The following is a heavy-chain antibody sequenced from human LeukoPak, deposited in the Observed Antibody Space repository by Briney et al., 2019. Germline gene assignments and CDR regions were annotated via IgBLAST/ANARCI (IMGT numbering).Heavy chain of an antibody. D-gene: IGHD6-13*01. J-gene: IGHJ3*02. CDR3: ARALVVSSSWYLTSGDAFDI. Sequence: PSETLSLTCAVSGYSISSGYYWGWIRQPPGKGLEWIGSISHSGNTYFNPSLKSRVTISVDTSKNQFSLKLSSVTAADTAVYYCARALVVSSSWYLTSGDAFDIWGQGTMVTVSS. V-gene: IGHV4-38-2*01. CDR1: GYSISSGYY. CDR2: ISHSGNT.